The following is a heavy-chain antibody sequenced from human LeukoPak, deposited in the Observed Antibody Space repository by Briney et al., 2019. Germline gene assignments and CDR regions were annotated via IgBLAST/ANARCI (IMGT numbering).Heavy chain of an antibody. J-gene: IGHJ4*02. Sequence: PGGSLRLSCAASGFTFSSYAMSWVRQAPGKGLEWVSAISGSGGSTYYADSVKGRFTISRDNSKNTLYLQMNSLRAEDTAVYYRAKGSGCGGDCYFGLFDYWGQGTLVTVSS. D-gene: IGHD2-21*02. V-gene: IGHV3-23*01. CDR3: AKGSGCGGDCYFGLFDY. CDR2: ISGSGGST. CDR1: GFTFSSYA.